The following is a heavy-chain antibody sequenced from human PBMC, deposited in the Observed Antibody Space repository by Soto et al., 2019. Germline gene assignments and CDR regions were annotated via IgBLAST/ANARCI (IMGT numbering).Heavy chain of an antibody. Sequence: QVQLVQSGAEVKKPGASVKVSCKASGYTFTSYGISWVRQAPGQGLEWMGWISAYNGNTNYAQKLQGRVTMITDTSTSTAYMELRSLRSDDTAVYYCARDPVAVAGHPWGDDAFDIWGQGTMVTVSS. D-gene: IGHD6-19*01. CDR3: ARDPVAVAGHPWGDDAFDI. CDR1: GYTFTSYG. V-gene: IGHV1-18*01. CDR2: ISAYNGNT. J-gene: IGHJ3*02.